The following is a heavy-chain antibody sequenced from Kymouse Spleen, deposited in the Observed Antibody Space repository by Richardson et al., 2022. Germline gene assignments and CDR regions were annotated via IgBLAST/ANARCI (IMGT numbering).Heavy chain of an antibody. CDR1: GGSISSSSYY. CDR2: IYYSGST. D-gene: IGHD6-19*01. Sequence: QLQLQESGPGLVKPSETLSLTCTVSGGSISSSSYYWGWIRQPPGKGLEWIGSIYYSGSTYYNPSLKSRVTISVDTSKNQFSLKLSSVTAADTAVYYCARQGGSSGWSFDYWGQGTLVTVSS. V-gene: IGHV4-39*01. CDR3: ARQGGSSGWSFDY. J-gene: IGHJ4*02.